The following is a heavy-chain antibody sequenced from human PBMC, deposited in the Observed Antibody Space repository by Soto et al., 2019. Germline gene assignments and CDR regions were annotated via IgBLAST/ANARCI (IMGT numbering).Heavy chain of an antibody. CDR1: GFTFSDYA. J-gene: IGHJ6*02. Sequence: PGGSLSLSCLASGFTFSDYAMPWVGHVPGRGLEWVSSLNGAGGSTYYADSVRGRFTISRDNYENTLFLQMNRLTVDDTAIYYCAAPRDEYGSGISWFTYGMDVWGQGTTVTVSS. D-gene: IGHD3-10*01. CDR2: LNGAGGST. V-gene: IGHV3-23*01. CDR3: AAPRDEYGSGISWFTYGMDV.